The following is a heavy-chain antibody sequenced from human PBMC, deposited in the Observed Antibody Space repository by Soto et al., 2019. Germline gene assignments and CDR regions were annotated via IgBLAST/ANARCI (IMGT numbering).Heavy chain of an antibody. CDR2: ISAYNGNT. Sequence: ASVKVSCKASGYTFTSYGISWVRQAPGQGLEWMGWISAYNGNTNYAQKLQGRVTMTTDTSTSTAYMELRSLRSDDTAVYYCARDEKXTPPYYYYGMXVWGQGTTVXVSS. J-gene: IGHJ6*02. CDR3: ARDEKXTPPYYYYGMXV. V-gene: IGHV1-18*01. CDR1: GYTFTSYG.